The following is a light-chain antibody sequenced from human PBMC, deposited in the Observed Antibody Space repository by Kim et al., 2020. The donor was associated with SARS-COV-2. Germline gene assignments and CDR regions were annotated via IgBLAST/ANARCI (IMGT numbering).Light chain of an antibody. Sequence: VPPGERATLAGRASQSVSSNLAWYRQKPGQAPRLLIYGASTRATGIPARFSGSGSGTEFTLTISSLQSEDSAIYHCQQYSYWPITFGQGTRLEIK. J-gene: IGKJ5*01. CDR1: QSVSSN. CDR3: QQYSYWPIT. V-gene: IGKV3-15*01. CDR2: GAS.